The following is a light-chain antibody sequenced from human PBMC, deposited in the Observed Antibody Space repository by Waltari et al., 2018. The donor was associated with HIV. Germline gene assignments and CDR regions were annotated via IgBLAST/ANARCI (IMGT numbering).Light chain of an antibody. CDR3: QQYNSWPGT. CDR2: DAS. CDR1: QSVSSN. V-gene: IGKV3-15*01. Sequence: ELVMTQSPATLSVSPGDRATLACRASQSVSSNLAWYQHKPGQAPRLLIYDASTRATGIPARFSGSGSGTEFTLTISSLQSEDFAVYYCQQYNSWPGTFGQGTKVEIK. J-gene: IGKJ1*01.